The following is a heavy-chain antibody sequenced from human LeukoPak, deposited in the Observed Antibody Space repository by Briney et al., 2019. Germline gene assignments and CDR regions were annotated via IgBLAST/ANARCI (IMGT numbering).Heavy chain of an antibody. D-gene: IGHD3-9*01. CDR1: GYPFTRYG. J-gene: IGHJ5*02. CDR2: ISAYNGNT. Sequence: ASVKVSCKASGYPFTRYGISWVRQAPGQGLEWMGWISAYNGNTNYAQKLQGRVTMTTDTSTSTAYMELRSLRSDDTAVYYCARTHYDILTGEANWFDPWGQGTLVTVSS. V-gene: IGHV1-18*01. CDR3: ARTHYDILTGEANWFDP.